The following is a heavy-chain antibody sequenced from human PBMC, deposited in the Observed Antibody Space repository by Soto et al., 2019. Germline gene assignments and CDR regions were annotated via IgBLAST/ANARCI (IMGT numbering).Heavy chain of an antibody. V-gene: IGHV5-51*01. D-gene: IGHD3-22*01. Sequence: GESLKISCRTSGYKFTSSWIAWVRQMPGKGLEWMGIIFPSDSDTRYSPSFQGQVTISADRSTSTVFLQWTSLKASDTAVYFCARKDKSGYFNWFDPWGQGTLVTVSS. CDR3: ARKDKSGYFNWFDP. CDR1: GYKFTSSW. J-gene: IGHJ5*02. CDR2: IFPSDSDT.